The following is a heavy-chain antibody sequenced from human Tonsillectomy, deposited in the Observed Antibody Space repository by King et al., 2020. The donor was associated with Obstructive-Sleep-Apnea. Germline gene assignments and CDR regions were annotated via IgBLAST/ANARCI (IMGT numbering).Heavy chain of an antibody. CDR1: GFSLSTSGVG. V-gene: IGHV2-5*01. J-gene: IGHJ4*02. CDR2: IYWNDDK. Sequence: VTLKESGPTLVKPTQTLTLTCTFSGFSLSTSGVGVGWIRQPPGKALEWLALIYWNDDKRYSPSLKSRLTITKDTPKNQVVLTMTNMDPVDTATYYCAHVTMVRGVIRDFDYWGQGTLVTVSS. D-gene: IGHD3-10*01. CDR3: AHVTMVRGVIRDFDY.